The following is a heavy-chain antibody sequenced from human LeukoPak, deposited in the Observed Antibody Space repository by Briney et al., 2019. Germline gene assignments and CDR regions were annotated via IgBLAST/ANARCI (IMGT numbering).Heavy chain of an antibody. CDR1: GFTFSSYA. V-gene: IGHV3-64*01. CDR2: ISSNGGST. Sequence: GGSLRLSCAASGFTFSSYAMHWVRQAPGKGLEYVSAISSNGGSTYYANSVKGRFTISRDNSKNTLYLQMGSLRAEDMAVCYCARGSSGIVVVPAALSYNWFDPWGQGTLVTVSS. D-gene: IGHD2-2*01. CDR3: ARGSSGIVVVPAALSYNWFDP. J-gene: IGHJ5*02.